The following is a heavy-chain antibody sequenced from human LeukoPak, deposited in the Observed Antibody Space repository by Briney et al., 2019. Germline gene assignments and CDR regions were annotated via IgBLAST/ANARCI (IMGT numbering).Heavy chain of an antibody. CDR1: GYTFTGYY. V-gene: IGHV1-2*02. CDR2: INPNSGGT. CDR3: AREMATVALRAFDI. J-gene: IGHJ3*02. Sequence: ASVKVSCKASGYTFTGYYMHWVRQAPGQGLEWMGWINPNSGGTNYAQKFQGRVTMTRDTSISTAYMELSRLRSDDTAVYYCAREMATVALRAFDIWGQGTMVTVSS. D-gene: IGHD5-24*01.